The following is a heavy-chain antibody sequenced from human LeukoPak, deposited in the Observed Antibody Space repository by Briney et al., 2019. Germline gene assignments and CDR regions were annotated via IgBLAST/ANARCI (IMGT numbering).Heavy chain of an antibody. D-gene: IGHD1-1*01. V-gene: IGHV3-23*01. CDR2: LRGDGST. Sequence: GGSLRLSCAASGVTFSSYAMSWVRQAPARGLEWVSSLRGDGSTFYADSVKGRFTLSRDESRNTVYFQLNSLRVEDTAVYYCAKASWVSNGDAVLWGQGTLVTVFS. J-gene: IGHJ4*02. CDR3: AKASWVSNGDAVL. CDR1: GVTFSSYA.